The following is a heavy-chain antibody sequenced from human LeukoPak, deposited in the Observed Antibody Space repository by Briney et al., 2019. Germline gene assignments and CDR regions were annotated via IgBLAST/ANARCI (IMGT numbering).Heavy chain of an antibody. J-gene: IGHJ4*02. CDR1: GFTLGGYA. CDR3: ARAPVTSCRGAFCYPFDY. Sequence: PGGSLRLSCVVPGFTLGGYAMSWVRQAPGKGRGWAAPPIIVDSGKYHADSVRGRFTISRDNSKNTVYLQMNSLRAEDAAVYYCARAPVTSCRGAFCYPFDYWGPGILVTVSS. V-gene: IGHV3-23*01. CDR2: PIIVDSGK. D-gene: IGHD2-15*01.